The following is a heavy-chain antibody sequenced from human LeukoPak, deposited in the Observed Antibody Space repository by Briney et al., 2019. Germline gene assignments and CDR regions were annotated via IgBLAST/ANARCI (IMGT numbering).Heavy chain of an antibody. CDR3: AREIAAYDILTGYYLEYFQH. J-gene: IGHJ1*01. Sequence: NPSETLSLTCTVSGGSISSYYWSWIRQPPGKGLEWIGYIYYSGSTNYNPSLKSRVTISVDTSKNQFSLKLSSVTAADTAVYFCAREIAAYDILTGYYLEYFQHWGQGTLVTVSS. CDR2: IYYSGST. CDR1: GGSISSYY. D-gene: IGHD3-9*01. V-gene: IGHV4-59*01.